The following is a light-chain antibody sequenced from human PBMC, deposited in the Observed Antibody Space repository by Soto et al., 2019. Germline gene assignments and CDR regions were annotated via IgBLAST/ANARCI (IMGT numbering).Light chain of an antibody. V-gene: IGKV4-1*01. CDR2: WAS. J-gene: IGKJ1*01. Sequence: DIVMTQSPDSLAVSLGERATINCKSSQSVLYSSNNKNYLAWYRQKPGQSPKLLIYWASTRESGVPDRFSGSGSGTDFTLTISSLQAEDVAVYYCLQYYSSSWTFGQGTKVEIK. CDR3: LQYYSSSWT. CDR1: QSVLYSSNNKNY.